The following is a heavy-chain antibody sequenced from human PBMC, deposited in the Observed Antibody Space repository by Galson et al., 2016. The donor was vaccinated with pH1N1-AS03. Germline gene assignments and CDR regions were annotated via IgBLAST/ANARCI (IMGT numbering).Heavy chain of an antibody. V-gene: IGHV1-69*10. CDR1: GGSFSDYG. D-gene: IGHD4-23*01. CDR2: IIPISGMT. CDR3: ARDLRGEDVGSKCRFYLTEAFEI. Sequence: SVKVSCKASGGSFSDYGLHWVRQAPGQGLEWVGRIIPISGMTDYAKKFQDRVTIIADKSTTTLYMEVSSLRSEDTAVYFCARDLRGEDVGSKCRFYLTEAFEIWGQGTKVTVSS. J-gene: IGHJ3*02.